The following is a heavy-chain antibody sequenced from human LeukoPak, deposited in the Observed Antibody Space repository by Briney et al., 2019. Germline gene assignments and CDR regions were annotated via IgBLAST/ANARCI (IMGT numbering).Heavy chain of an antibody. D-gene: IGHD1-1*01. CDR1: GYTFSTYG. Sequence: ASVKVTCKTSGYTFSTYGITWVRQAPGQGFQWMGWIGAHSGNTNYAENFQGRISLTTDTSATTAYMELRSLTSDDTAVYYCARDLSSGGWTLEFDYWGQGCLVTVAS. V-gene: IGHV1-18*01. CDR2: IGAHSGNT. J-gene: IGHJ4*02. CDR3: ARDLSSGGWTLEFDY.